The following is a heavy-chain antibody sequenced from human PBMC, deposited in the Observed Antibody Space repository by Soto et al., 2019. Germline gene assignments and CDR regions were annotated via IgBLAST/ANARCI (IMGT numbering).Heavy chain of an antibody. Sequence: GESLKISSQGSGYTFSPFPSGWVRQMPGKGLAWLGNIHSGDSNARYSPAFQGQVTISGDKCISTTYLQWDSLKASDTALYYCATWRNSSCFEYGGRGTLVTVSS. CDR2: IHSGDSNA. D-gene: IGHD1-26*01. J-gene: IGHJ4*02. CDR3: ATWRNSSCFEY. V-gene: IGHV5-51*01. CDR1: GYTFSPFP.